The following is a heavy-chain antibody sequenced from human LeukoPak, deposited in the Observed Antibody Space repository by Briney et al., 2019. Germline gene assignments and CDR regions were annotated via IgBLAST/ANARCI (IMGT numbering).Heavy chain of an antibody. V-gene: IGHV5-51*01. D-gene: IGHD3-10*01. J-gene: IGHJ3*01. CDR1: GYRFTSYW. Sequence: GESLKISFKGSGYRFTSYWIGWVRQRPGKGLDWMAIIYPGDSDTRYSPSFQGQVTISADKSINTAYLQWSSLEASDTATYYCAREPPRSGTYYPKGAFDVWGQGTAVTVSS. CDR2: IYPGDSDT. CDR3: AREPPRSGTYYPKGAFDV.